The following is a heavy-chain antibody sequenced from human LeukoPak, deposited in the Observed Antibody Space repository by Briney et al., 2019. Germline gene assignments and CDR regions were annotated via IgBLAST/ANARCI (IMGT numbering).Heavy chain of an antibody. J-gene: IGHJ4*02. CDR2: IRSKANSYAT. D-gene: IGHD6-6*01. CDR3: TRHGSSSSGNY. Sequence: GGSLRLSCAASGFTFSGSAMHWVRQASGKGLEWVGRIRSKANSYATAYAASVKGRFTISRDDSMNTAYLQMNSLKTEDTAVYYCTRHGSSSSGNYWGQGTLVTVSS. CDR1: GFTFSGSA. V-gene: IGHV3-73*01.